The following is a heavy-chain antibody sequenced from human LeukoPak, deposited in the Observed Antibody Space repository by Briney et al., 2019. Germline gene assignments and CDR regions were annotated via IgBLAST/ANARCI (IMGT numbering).Heavy chain of an antibody. CDR1: GFTFSSYE. J-gene: IGHJ5*02. V-gene: IGHV3-48*03. Sequence: PGGSLRLSCAASGFTFSSYEMNWVRQAPGKGLEWVSYISSSGSTIYYADSVKGRFTISRDNAENSLYLQMNSLRADDTAVYYCARARCCSGGSCYSDLFDPWGQGTLVTVSS. CDR2: ISSSGSTI. CDR3: ARARCCSGGSCYSDLFDP. D-gene: IGHD2-15*01.